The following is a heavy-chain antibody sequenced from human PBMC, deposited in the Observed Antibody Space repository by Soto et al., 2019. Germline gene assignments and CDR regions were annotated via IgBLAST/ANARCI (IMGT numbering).Heavy chain of an antibody. CDR2: LYYSGST. V-gene: IGHV4-59*01. Sequence: SETLSLTCTDSGGSISSYYWSWLWQPPGKGLEWIGYLYYSGSTNYNPSLKRRITISVDTSKNHFSLKLSSVTAADTAVYDCARSVAAQRRHLHFDHKNNWFDPWGQGTLVTVSS. CDR3: ARSVAAQRRHLHFDHKNNWFDP. J-gene: IGHJ5*02. D-gene: IGHD2-15*01. CDR1: GGSISSYY.